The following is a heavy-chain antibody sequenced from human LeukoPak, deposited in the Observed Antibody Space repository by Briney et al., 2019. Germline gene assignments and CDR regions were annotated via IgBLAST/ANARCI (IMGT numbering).Heavy chain of an antibody. CDR1: GCSFTSYW. J-gene: IGHJ4*01. D-gene: IGHD2-15*01. V-gene: IGHV5-51*01. CDR3: ARRGGSLHFFDY. CDR2: IYPGDSDT. Sequence: PGESLKISCKGSGCSFTSYWIGWVRQMPGKGLEWMGIIYPGDSDTRYSPSFLGQVTISADKSTSTAYLQWNSVKASDTAMYYCARRGGSLHFFDYWGHGTLVTVSS.